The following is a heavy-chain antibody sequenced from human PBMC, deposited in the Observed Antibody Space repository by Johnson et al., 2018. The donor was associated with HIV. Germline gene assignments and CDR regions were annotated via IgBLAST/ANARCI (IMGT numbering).Heavy chain of an antibody. CDR2: ISWNSGSI. Sequence: VQLVESGGGLVQPGRSLRLSCAASGFTFDDYAMHWVRQAPGKGLEWVSGISWNSGSIGYADSVKGRFTISRDNSKNTLYLQMNSLKTEDTAVYYCTTLLGGGAFDIWGQGTMVTVSS. V-gene: IGHV3-9*01. J-gene: IGHJ3*02. D-gene: IGHD3-16*01. CDR3: TTLLGGGAFDI. CDR1: GFTFDDYA.